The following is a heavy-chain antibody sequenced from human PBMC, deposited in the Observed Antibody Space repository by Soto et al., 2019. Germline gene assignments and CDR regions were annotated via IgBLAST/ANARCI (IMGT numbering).Heavy chain of an antibody. D-gene: IGHD1-1*01. CDR2: IGADNGDT. V-gene: IGHV1-18*01. Sequence: QVQLVQSGAEVKKPGASVKVSCKASGYTFSTYGFSWVRQAPEPGLEWMGWIGADNGDTNYAQNFQGRVTMTTDTSTTTSYMELRSLTSDDTAVYFCARAWKGAEGFDPWGQGTLVNVSS. CDR3: ARAWKGAEGFDP. CDR1: GYTFSTYG. J-gene: IGHJ5*02.